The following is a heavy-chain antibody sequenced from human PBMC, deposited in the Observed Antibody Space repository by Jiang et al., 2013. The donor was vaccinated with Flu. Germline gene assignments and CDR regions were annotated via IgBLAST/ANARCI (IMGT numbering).Heavy chain of an antibody. D-gene: IGHD3-22*01. CDR2: INPSGGST. J-gene: IGHJ4*02. Sequence: SGAEVKKPGASVKVSCKASGYTFTSYYTHWVRQAPGQGLEWMGIINPSGGSTSYAQKFQGRVTMTRDTSTSTVYMELSSLRSEDTAVYYCARAGNYYYDSSGVSGVWGQGTLVTVSS. V-gene: IGHV1-46*01. CDR1: GYTFTSYY. CDR3: ARAGNYYYDSSGVSGV.